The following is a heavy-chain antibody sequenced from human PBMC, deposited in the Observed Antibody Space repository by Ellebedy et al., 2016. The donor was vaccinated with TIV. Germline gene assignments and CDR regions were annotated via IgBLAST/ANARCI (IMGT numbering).Heavy chain of an antibody. CDR3: ARDGGGVDYYGMDV. CDR1: GLIVSSNY. J-gene: IGHJ6*02. Sequence: PGGSLRLSCAASGLIVSSNYMSWVRQAPGKGLEWVSVIYIGGTTYYADSVKGRFTISRDNSKNTLYLQINSLRAEDTAVYYCARDGGGVDYYGMDVWGQGTTVTVSS. CDR2: IYIGGTT. V-gene: IGHV3-53*01. D-gene: IGHD2-8*02.